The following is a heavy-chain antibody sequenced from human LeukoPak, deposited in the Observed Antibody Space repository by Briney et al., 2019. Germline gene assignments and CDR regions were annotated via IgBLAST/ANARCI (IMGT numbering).Heavy chain of an antibody. J-gene: IGHJ4*02. CDR1: GGSFSGYY. D-gene: IGHD5-24*01. Sequence: SSETLSLTCAVYGGSFSGYYWSWIRQPPGKGLEWIGEINHSGSTNYNPSLKSRVTISVDTSKNQFSLKLSSVTAADTAVYYCARGKGATYFDYWGQGTLVTVYS. CDR3: ARGKGATYFDY. CDR2: INHSGST. V-gene: IGHV4-34*01.